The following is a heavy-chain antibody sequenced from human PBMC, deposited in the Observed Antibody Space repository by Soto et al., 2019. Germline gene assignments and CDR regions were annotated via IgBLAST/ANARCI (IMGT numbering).Heavy chain of an antibody. V-gene: IGHV4-30-2*01. CDR2: IYHSGST. CDR1: DGSIISGGYS. CDR3: AREIYDSGGYYAPFDY. D-gene: IGHD3-22*01. J-gene: IGHJ4*02. Sequence: SETLSLTCDVSDGSIISGGYSWSWIRQPAGKGLEWIGYIYHSGSTNYNPSLKSRVTISVDTSKNQFSLKLSSVTAADTAVYYCAREIYDSGGYYAPFDYWGQGTLVTVSS.